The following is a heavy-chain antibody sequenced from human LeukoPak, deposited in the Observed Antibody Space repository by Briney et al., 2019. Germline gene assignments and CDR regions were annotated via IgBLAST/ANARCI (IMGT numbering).Heavy chain of an antibody. V-gene: IGHV3-23*01. CDR3: AKSFSGYSYGDDY. J-gene: IGHJ4*02. CDR2: ISGSGGST. D-gene: IGHD5-18*01. CDR1: GFTFSSYA. Sequence: PGGSLRLSCAASGFTFSSYAMSWVRQAPGKGLEWVSAISGSGGSTYYADSVKGRFTISRDNSKNTLYLQMNSLRSEDTALYYCAKSFSGYSYGDDYWGQGTLVTVSS.